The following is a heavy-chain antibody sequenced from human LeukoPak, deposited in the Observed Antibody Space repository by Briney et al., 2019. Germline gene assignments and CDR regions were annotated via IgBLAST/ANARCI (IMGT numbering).Heavy chain of an antibody. CDR2: IYYSGST. D-gene: IGHD3-22*01. Sequence: PSETLSLTCTVSGGSISSSYWSWIRQPPGKGLEWIGYIYYSGSTKFNPSLKSRVTISVDTSKNQFSLKLSSVTAADTAVYYCARGGGVTYYDSTGYLWYFDYWGQGTLVTVSS. J-gene: IGHJ4*02. CDR3: ARGGGVTYYDSTGYLWYFDY. V-gene: IGHV4-59*01. CDR1: GGSISSSY.